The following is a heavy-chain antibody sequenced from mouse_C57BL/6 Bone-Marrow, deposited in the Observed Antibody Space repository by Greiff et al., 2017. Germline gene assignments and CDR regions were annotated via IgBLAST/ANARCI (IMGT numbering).Heavy chain of an antibody. J-gene: IGHJ2*01. CDR1: GYTFTSYG. V-gene: IGHV1-81*01. CDR2: IYPRSGNT. D-gene: IGHD2-2*01. Sequence: QVQLQQSGAELARPGASVKLSCKASGYTFTSYGISWVKQRTGQGLEWIGEIYPRSGNTYYNGKFKGKAKLTADKSSSTAYMELRSLTSEDSAVYFCARERTMVTTGCHYFDYWGQGTTLTVSS. CDR3: ARERTMVTTGCHYFDY.